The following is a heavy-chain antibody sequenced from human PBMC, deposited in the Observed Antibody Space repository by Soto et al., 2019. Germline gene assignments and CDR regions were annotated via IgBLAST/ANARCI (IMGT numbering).Heavy chain of an antibody. J-gene: IGHJ4*02. D-gene: IGHD4-17*01. CDR3: ARDHGDYYYFDY. CDR1: GFTFSSYS. V-gene: IGHV3-21*01. Sequence: GGSLRLSCAASGFTFSSYSMNWVRQAPGKGLEWVSSISSSSSYIYYADSVKGRFTISRDNAKNSLYLQMNSLRAEDTAVYYCARDHGDYYYFDYWGPVTLVTVSS. CDR2: ISSSSSYI.